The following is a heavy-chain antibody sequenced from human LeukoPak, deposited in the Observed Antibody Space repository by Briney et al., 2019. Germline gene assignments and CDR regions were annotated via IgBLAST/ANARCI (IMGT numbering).Heavy chain of an antibody. CDR3: ARTVTFDAFDI. J-gene: IGHJ3*02. CDR2: INPNSGDT. V-gene: IGHV1-2*02. Sequence: ASVKVSCKASGYTFTGYYMHWVRQAPGQGLEWMGWINPNSGDTNYAQKFQGRVTMTRDTSISTAYMELSRLRSDDTAVYYCARTVTFDAFDIWGQGTMVTVSS. D-gene: IGHD5-18*01. CDR1: GYTFTGYY.